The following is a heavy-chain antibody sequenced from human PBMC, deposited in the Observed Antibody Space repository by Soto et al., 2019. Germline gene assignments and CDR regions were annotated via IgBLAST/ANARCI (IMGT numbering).Heavy chain of an antibody. Sequence: QVQLVESGGGVVQPGRSLRLSCPVSGFTYSGYGVHWVRQAPGKGLEWVAVIWYDGSNKYYADSVKGRFIISRDDSKNTLSLQMNSLRAEDTAVYYCARDSAWLFDSWGQGTLVTVSS. CDR1: GFTYSGYG. J-gene: IGHJ4*02. D-gene: IGHD5-12*01. V-gene: IGHV3-33*01. CDR3: ARDSAWLFDS. CDR2: IWYDGSNK.